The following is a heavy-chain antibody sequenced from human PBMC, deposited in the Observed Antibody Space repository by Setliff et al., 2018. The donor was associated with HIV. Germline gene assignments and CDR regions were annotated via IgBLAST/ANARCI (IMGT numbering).Heavy chain of an antibody. Sequence: LRLSCATSGLRFNLYGMHWVRQAPGKGLEWVALIMSDGNTKLYADSVKGRFTISRDNSKTTVYLQMDSLRAEDTGVYYCVRSLRGYYYYYDLDVWGPGTSVTVSS. J-gene: IGHJ6*02. CDR2: IMSDGNTK. D-gene: IGHD3-10*01. CDR1: GLRFNLYG. V-gene: IGHV3-33*03. CDR3: VRSLRGYYYYYDLDV.